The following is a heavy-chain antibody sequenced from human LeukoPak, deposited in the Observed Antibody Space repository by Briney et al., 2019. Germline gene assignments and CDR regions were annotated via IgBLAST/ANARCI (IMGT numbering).Heavy chain of an antibody. V-gene: IGHV3-21*01. Sequence: GGSLRLSCAASGFTFSSYSMNCVRQAPGKGLEGFSSISSSSSYIYYADSVKGRFAIARDNAKNSLYLQMNSLRAEATAVYYCARDPRGYSGYDNDYWGQGTLVTVSS. CDR3: ARDPRGYSGYDNDY. CDR2: ISSSSSYI. J-gene: IGHJ4*02. CDR1: GFTFSSYS. D-gene: IGHD5-12*01.